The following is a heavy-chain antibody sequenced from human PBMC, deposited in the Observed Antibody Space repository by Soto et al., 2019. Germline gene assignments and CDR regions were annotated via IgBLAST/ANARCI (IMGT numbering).Heavy chain of an antibody. V-gene: IGHV3-48*02. D-gene: IGHD5-12*01. J-gene: IGHJ6*02. CDR3: ARDSSGYNYYYYGMDV. Sequence: GSLRLSCAASGFTFSSYSMNWVRQAPGKGLEWVSYISSSSSTIYYADSVKGRFTISRDNAKNSLYLQMNSLRDEDTAVYYCARDSSGYNYYYYGMDVWGQGTTVTVSS. CDR1: GFTFSSYS. CDR2: ISSSSSTI.